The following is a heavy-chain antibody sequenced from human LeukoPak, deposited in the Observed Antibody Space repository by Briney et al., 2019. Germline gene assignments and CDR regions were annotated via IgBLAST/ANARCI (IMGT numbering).Heavy chain of an antibody. J-gene: IGHJ3*01. Sequence: SETLSLTCIVSGGSISSSIYYWPWVRQPPGKGLEWIGTVFNGATQYSLSLRSRVTISIDTSTNQFSLKLTSVTAADTALYYCARELRYDNSDSGAFWGQGTVVTVSS. D-gene: IGHD3-22*01. CDR3: ARELRYDNSDSGAF. V-gene: IGHV4-39*07. CDR1: GGSISSSIYY. CDR2: VFNGAT.